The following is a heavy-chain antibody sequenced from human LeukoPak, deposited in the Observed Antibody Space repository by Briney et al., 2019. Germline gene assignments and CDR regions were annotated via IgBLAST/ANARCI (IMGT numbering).Heavy chain of an antibody. CDR2: VSYHGGHK. CDR3: ARDRINMLVLGHDSGLDC. CDR1: GFSLNEYG. Sequence: GRSLRLSCVGSGFSLNEYGVHWVRQAPGKGLEGVAVVSYHGGHKYYADSVKGRFTISRDASSDTVSLQMNSLRVEDTAVYYCARDRINMLVLGHDSGLDCWGQGTLVTVSS. D-gene: IGHD3-10*02. J-gene: IGHJ4*02. V-gene: IGHV3-30*03.